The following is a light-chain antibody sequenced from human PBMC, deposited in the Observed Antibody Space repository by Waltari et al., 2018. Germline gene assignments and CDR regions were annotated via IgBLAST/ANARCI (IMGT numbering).Light chain of an antibody. Sequence: DIQMTQSPSSLSASVGDTVTITCQASQGIGNNLNWYQQKPGKAPKLLIYRASSLQSGIPVRCSGSGSGTDFTLTISSLQPEDFATYYCQQGYSYPWTFGQGTKVEIK. V-gene: IGKV1-16*01. CDR2: RAS. CDR1: QGIGNN. CDR3: QQGYSYPWT. J-gene: IGKJ1*01.